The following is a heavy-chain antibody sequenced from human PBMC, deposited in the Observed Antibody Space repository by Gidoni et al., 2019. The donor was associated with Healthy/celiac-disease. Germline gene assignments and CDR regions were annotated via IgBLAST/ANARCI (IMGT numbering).Heavy chain of an antibody. CDR1: GGSISSSSYY. CDR3: ARQGDYYGSGSYYNVPHYFDY. J-gene: IGHJ4*02. Sequence: QLQLQESGPGLVKPSETLSLTCTVSGGSISSSSYYWGWIRQPPGKGLEWIGSIYYSGSTYYNPSLKSRVTISVDTSKNQFSLKLSSVTAADTAVYYCARQGDYYGSGSYYNVPHYFDYWGQGTLVTVSS. CDR2: IYYSGST. D-gene: IGHD3-10*01. V-gene: IGHV4-39*01.